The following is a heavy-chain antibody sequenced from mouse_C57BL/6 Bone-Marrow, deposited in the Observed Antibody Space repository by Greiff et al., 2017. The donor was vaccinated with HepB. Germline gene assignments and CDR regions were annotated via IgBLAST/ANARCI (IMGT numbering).Heavy chain of an antibody. CDR1: GFTFSDYY. CDR2: INYDGSST. D-gene: IGHD1-1*01. CDR3: ARDSSYYYGSSHWYFDV. V-gene: IGHV5-16*01. Sequence: EVKLVESEGGLVQPGSSMKLSCTASGFTFSDYYMAWVRQVPEKGLEWVANINYDGSSTYYLDSLKSRFIISRDNAKNILYLQMSSLKSEDTATYYCARDSSYYYGSSHWYFDVWGTGTTVTVSS. J-gene: IGHJ1*03.